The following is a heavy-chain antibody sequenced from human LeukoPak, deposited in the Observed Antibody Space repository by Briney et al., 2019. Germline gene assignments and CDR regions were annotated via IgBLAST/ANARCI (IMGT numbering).Heavy chain of an antibody. Sequence: SETLSLTCAVYGGSFSGYYWSWIRQPPGKGLEWIGEINHSGSTNYNPSLKSRVTISVDTSKNQFSLKLSSVTAADTAVYYCARGRNIVVVIAISRGGYYFDYWGQGTLVTVPS. CDR1: GGSFSGYY. CDR2: INHSGST. CDR3: ARGRNIVVVIAISRGGYYFDY. J-gene: IGHJ4*02. D-gene: IGHD2-21*01. V-gene: IGHV4-34*01.